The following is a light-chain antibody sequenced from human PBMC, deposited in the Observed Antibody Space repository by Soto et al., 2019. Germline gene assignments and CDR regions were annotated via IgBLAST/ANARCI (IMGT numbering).Light chain of an antibody. Sequence: DIRLSQSPSSLCSSVGHTVTITGRASQSISSHLNWYQQKPGKAPNILMYTAYNLQSGVPSRFSGSGSGTDFTITISSLQTEDFATYYCQQSYSTPISFGQGTRVDIK. CDR2: TAY. CDR3: QQSYSTPIS. CDR1: QSISSH. J-gene: IGKJ5*01. V-gene: IGKV1-39*01.